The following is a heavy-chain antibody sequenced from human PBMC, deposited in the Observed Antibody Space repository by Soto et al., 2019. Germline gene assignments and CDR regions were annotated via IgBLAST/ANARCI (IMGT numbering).Heavy chain of an antibody. CDR3: ARGSYYMCSGGSCYTDP. D-gene: IGHD2-15*01. J-gene: IGHJ5*02. CDR1: GYTFTSYA. CDR2: INAGNGNT. V-gene: IGHV1-3*01. Sequence: SVKVSCKASGYTFTSYAMHWVRQAPGQRLEWMGWINAGNGNTKYSQKFQGRVTITRDTSASTAYMELSSLRSEDTALYYCARGSYYMCSGGSCYTDPWGQGTLVTVSS.